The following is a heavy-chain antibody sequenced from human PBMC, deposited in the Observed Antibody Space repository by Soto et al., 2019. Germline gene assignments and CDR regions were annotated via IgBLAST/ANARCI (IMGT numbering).Heavy chain of an antibody. CDR2: IYWDDDK. D-gene: IGHD6-13*01. J-gene: IGHJ4*02. Sequence: GLDLEWLALIYWDDDKRYSPSLKSRLTITKDTSKNQVVLTMTNMDPVDTATYYCAHSSYGSSIDYWGQGTLVTVSS. CDR3: AHSSYGSSIDY. V-gene: IGHV2-5*02.